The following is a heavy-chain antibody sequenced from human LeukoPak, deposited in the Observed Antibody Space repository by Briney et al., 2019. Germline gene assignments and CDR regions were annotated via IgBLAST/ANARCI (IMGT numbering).Heavy chain of an antibody. CDR3: ARVSDYCSGGICYKDY. Sequence: GASVKVSCKASGYTFTGYYMHWVRQAPGQGLEWMGWINPNSGGTNYAQKFQGRVTMTRDTSISTAYMEVSRLRSDDTAVYYCARVSDYCSGGICYKDYWGQGTLVTVSS. CDR2: INPNSGGT. V-gene: IGHV1-2*02. CDR1: GYTFTGYY. J-gene: IGHJ4*02. D-gene: IGHD2-15*01.